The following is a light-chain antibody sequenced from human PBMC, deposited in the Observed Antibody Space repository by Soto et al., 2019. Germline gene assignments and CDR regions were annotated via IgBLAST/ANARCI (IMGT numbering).Light chain of an antibody. V-gene: IGKV1-9*01. Sequence: DIQLTQAPSFLSASVGDRVTITCRASQGISTYLVWYQQKPGKAPKLLIYAASTSQSGVPSRFSGSGSGTEFTLTISSLQPEDFATYYCQQLNSYPLTFGGGTKVEIK. CDR1: QGISTY. J-gene: IGKJ4*01. CDR2: AAS. CDR3: QQLNSYPLT.